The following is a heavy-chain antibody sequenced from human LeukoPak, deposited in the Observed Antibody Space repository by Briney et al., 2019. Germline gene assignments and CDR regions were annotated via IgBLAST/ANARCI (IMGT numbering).Heavy chain of an antibody. CDR1: GGSFSGYY. Sequence: PSETLSLTCAVYGGSFSGYYWSWIRQPPGKGLEWIGEINHSGSTNYNPSLKSRVTISVDTSKNQFSLKLSSVTAADTAVYYCARGRDVRYFLRPYDYWGQGTLVTVSS. D-gene: IGHD3-9*01. V-gene: IGHV4-34*01. CDR3: ARGRDVRYFLRPYDY. J-gene: IGHJ4*02. CDR2: INHSGST.